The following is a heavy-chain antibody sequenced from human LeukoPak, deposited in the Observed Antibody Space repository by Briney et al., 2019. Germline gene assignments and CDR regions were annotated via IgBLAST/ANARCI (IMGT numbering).Heavy chain of an antibody. CDR2: ISGSGGST. V-gene: IGHV3-23*01. Sequence: GGSLRLSCAASGFTFSSYAMSWVRQAPGKGLEWVSAISGSGGSTYYADSVKGRFTISRDNSKNTLYLQMNSLRAEDTAVYYCAILQGYCSSASCYPVDYWGQGTLVTVSS. J-gene: IGHJ4*02. CDR1: GFTFSSYA. D-gene: IGHD2-2*01. CDR3: AILQGYCSSASCYPVDY.